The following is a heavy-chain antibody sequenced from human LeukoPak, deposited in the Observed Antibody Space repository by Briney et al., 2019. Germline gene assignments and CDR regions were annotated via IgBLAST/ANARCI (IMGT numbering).Heavy chain of an antibody. CDR3: ASFTSSGSFDP. V-gene: IGHV4-4*02. CDR2: IYHSGST. CDR1: GGSISSSNW. D-gene: IGHD6-19*01. Sequence: SETLSLTCAVSGGSISSSNWWSWVRQPPGKGLEWIGEIYHSGSTNYNPSLKSRVTISVDTSKNQFSLKLSSVTAADTAVYYCASFTSSGSFDPWGQGTLVTVSS. J-gene: IGHJ5*02.